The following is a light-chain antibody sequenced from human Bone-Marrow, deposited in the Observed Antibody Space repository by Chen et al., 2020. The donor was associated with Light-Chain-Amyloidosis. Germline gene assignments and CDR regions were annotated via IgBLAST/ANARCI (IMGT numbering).Light chain of an antibody. V-gene: IGLV3-1*01. J-gene: IGLJ2*01. CDR2: QDS. Sequence: SYELTQPHSVSVSPGQTASITCSGDDLGDKFACWYQQKPGQSPILVVYQDSKRPSGIPERFSGSNSGNTATLTISGTQAMDEADYYCQAWDSSSSVVFGGGAKLTVL. CDR3: QAWDSSSSVV. CDR1: DLGDKF.